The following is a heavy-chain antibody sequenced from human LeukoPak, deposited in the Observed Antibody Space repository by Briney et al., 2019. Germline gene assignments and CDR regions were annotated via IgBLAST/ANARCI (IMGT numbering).Heavy chain of an antibody. CDR3: ARHQSPSMVRGVIGWFDP. CDR2: IHHSGST. Sequence: SETLSLTCAVSGYSISSGYYWGWIRQPPGQGLEWIGSIHHSGSTYYNPSLKSRVTISVDTSKNQFSLKRSSVTAADTAVYYCARHQSPSMVRGVIGWFDPWGQGTLVTVSS. V-gene: IGHV4-38-2*01. D-gene: IGHD3-10*01. J-gene: IGHJ5*02. CDR1: GYSISSGYY.